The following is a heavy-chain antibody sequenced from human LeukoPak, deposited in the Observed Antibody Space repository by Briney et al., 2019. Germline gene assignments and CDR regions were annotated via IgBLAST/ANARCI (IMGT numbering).Heavy chain of an antibody. J-gene: IGHJ4*02. CDR3: ARENDYGDRLITFDY. Sequence: SETLSLTCTVSGDSISSGDYYWSWIRQPAGKGLEWIGRISSSGSTNYNPSLKSRVTISVDTSKNQFSLKLSSVTAADTAVYYCARENDYGDRLITFDYWGQGTLVTVSS. V-gene: IGHV4-61*02. D-gene: IGHD4-17*01. CDR1: GDSISSGDYY. CDR2: ISSSGST.